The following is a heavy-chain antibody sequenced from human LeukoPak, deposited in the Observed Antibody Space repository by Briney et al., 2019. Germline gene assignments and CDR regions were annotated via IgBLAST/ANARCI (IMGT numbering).Heavy chain of an antibody. V-gene: IGHV3-33*01. CDR3: ARDLRKFQWLPSYFDY. D-gene: IGHD6-19*01. CDR2: IWYDGSNK. CDR1: GVTFSSYG. J-gene: IGHJ4*02. Sequence: GGSLRLSCAASGVTFSSYGMHWVRQAPGKGLEWVAVIWYDGSNKYYADSAKGRFTISRDNSKNTLYLQMNSLRAEDTAVYYCARDLRKFQWLPSYFDYWGQGTLVTVSS.